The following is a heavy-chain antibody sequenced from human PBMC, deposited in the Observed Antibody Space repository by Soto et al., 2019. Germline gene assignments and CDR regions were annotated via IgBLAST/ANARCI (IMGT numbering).Heavy chain of an antibody. J-gene: IGHJ4*02. CDR1: GFTFSSYW. Sequence: GGSLRLSCAASGFTFSSYWMSWVRQAPGKGLEWVANIKQDGSEKYYVDSVKGRFTISRDNAKNSLYLQMNSLRAEDTAVYYCARVGDDYVWGSDRYHIDEGAQGTLVTVS. D-gene: IGHD3-16*02. CDR3: ARVGDDYVWGSDRYHIDE. V-gene: IGHV3-7*01. CDR2: IKQDGSEK.